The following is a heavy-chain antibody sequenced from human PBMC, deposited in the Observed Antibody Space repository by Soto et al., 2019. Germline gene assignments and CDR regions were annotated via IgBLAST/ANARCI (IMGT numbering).Heavy chain of an antibody. Sequence: VGSLRLSCSASGFTVSSNYMSWVRQAPGKGLEWVSVIYSGGSTYYADSVKGRFTISRDNSKNTLYLQMNSLRAEDTAVYYCAIQQVTPEVRFDYWGQGTLVTVSS. CDR3: AIQQVTPEVRFDY. J-gene: IGHJ4*02. D-gene: IGHD4-4*01. CDR1: GFTVSSNY. CDR2: IYSGGST. V-gene: IGHV3-53*01.